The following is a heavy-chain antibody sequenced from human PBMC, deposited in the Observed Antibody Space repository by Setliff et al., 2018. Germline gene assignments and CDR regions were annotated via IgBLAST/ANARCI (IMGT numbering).Heavy chain of an antibody. CDR1: GNSFSSFS. D-gene: IGHD6-19*01. Sequence: ASVKVSCKASGNSFSSFSITWVRQAPGQGLEWMGWFSTYNGDTKYAQNFRGRVTMTTDMSTSTVYMELRNLRSDDTAVYFCARRPIALAGYRKGAFDIWGQGTMVTVSS. CDR2: FSTYNGDT. J-gene: IGHJ3*02. CDR3: ARRPIALAGYRKGAFDI. V-gene: IGHV1-18*01.